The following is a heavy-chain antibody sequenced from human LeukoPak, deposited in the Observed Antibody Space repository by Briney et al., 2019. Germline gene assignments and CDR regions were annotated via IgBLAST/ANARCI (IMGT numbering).Heavy chain of an antibody. CDR3: ARETYYYGSGAKALDY. CDR1: GFTFSSYT. V-gene: IGHV3-21*01. CDR2: IRSTSSYI. D-gene: IGHD3-10*01. J-gene: IGHJ4*02. Sequence: GGSLRLSCAASGFTFSSYTMNWVRQAPGKGLEWVSSIRSTSSYIYYADSVKGRFTISRDNAKNSLYLQMNSLRAEDTAVYYCARETYYYGSGAKALDYWGQGTLVTVSS.